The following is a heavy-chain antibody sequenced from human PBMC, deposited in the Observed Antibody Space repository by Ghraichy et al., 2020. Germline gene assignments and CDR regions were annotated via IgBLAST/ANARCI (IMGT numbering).Heavy chain of an antibody. CDR3: ASRIAARWGTGLFYFDS. D-gene: IGHD6-6*01. CDR2: INQSGRT. CDR1: GGSFSGYY. J-gene: IGHJ4*02. Sequence: SETLSLTCAVYGGSFSGYYWSWIRQSPGKGLEWIGEINQSGRTNYNPSLKSRATISLDTSKNQFSVKLSSVTAEATALYYCASRIAARWGTGLFYFDSWGQGSLVTVSS. V-gene: IGHV4-34*01.